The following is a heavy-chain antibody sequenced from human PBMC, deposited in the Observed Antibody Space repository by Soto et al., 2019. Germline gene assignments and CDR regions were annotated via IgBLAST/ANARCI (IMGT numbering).Heavy chain of an antibody. CDR2: MNPNSGNT. CDR1: GYTFTSYD. J-gene: IGHJ6*03. CDR3: ARVAVTTYYYYMDV. V-gene: IGHV1-8*01. D-gene: IGHD4-17*01. Sequence: ASVKVSCKASGYTFTSYDINWVRQAAGQGLEWMGWMNPNSGNTGYAQKFQGRVTMTRNTSISTAYMELSSLRSEDTAVYYCARVAVTTYYYYMDVWGKGTTVTVSS.